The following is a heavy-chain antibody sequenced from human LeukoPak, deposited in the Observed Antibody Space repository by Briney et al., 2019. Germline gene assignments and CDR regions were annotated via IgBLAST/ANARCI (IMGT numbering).Heavy chain of an antibody. CDR2: IYHSGST. CDR3: ASGLENYDSSGYYYVIPFDY. D-gene: IGHD3-22*01. Sequence: PSETLSLTCAVSGGSISSSNWWSWVRQPPGKGLEWIGEIYHSGSTNYNPSLKSRVTISVDKSKNQFSLKLSSVTAADTAVYYCASGLENYDSSGYYYVIPFDYWGQGTLVTVSS. J-gene: IGHJ4*02. V-gene: IGHV4-4*02. CDR1: GGSISSSNW.